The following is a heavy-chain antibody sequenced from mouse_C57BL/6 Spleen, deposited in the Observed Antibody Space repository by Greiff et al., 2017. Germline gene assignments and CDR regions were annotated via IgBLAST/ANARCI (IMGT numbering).Heavy chain of an antibody. V-gene: IGHV1-55*01. D-gene: IGHD2-4*01. Sequence: QVQLQQPGAELVKPGASVKMSCKASGYTFTSYWITWVKQRPGQGLEWIGDIYPGSGSTNYNEKFKSKATRTVETSDRTAYMQLISLTSEDSAVYYCAISYYEYDGFDYWGQGTTLTVSS. J-gene: IGHJ2*01. CDR2: IYPGSGST. CDR3: AISYYEYDGFDY. CDR1: GYTFTSYW.